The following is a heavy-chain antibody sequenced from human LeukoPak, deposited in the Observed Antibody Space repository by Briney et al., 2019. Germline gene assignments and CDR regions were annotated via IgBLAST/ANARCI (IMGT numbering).Heavy chain of an antibody. CDR1: GFTSSSYA. V-gene: IGHV3-23*01. CDR3: ANGWVEVPAAISKLPAEAFDI. CDR2: ISGSGGST. D-gene: IGHD2-2*01. J-gene: IGHJ3*02. Sequence: GGSLRLSCAASGFTSSSYAMSWVRQAPGKGLEWVSAISGSGGSTYYADSVKGRFTISRDNSKNTLYLQMNSLRAEDTAVYYCANGWVEVPAAISKLPAEAFDIWGQGTMVTVSS.